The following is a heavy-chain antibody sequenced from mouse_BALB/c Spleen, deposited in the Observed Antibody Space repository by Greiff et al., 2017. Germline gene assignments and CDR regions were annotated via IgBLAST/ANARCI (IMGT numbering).Heavy chain of an antibody. D-gene: IGHD1-1*01. V-gene: IGHV3-6*02. CDR2: ISYDGSN. CDR1: GYSITSGYY. CDR3: ARDPLVAPFAY. Sequence: VQLQQSGPGLVKPSQSLSLTCSVTGYSITSGYYWNWIRQFPGNKLEWMGYISYDGSNNYNPSLKNRISITRDTSKNQFFLKLNSVTTEDTATYYCARDPLVAPFAYWGQGTLVTVSA. J-gene: IGHJ3*01.